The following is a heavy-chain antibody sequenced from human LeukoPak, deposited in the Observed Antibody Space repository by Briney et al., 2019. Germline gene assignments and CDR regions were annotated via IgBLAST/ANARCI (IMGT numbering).Heavy chain of an antibody. Sequence: ASVKVSCKASGYTFTGYYMHWVRQAPGQGLEWMGRINPNSGGTNYAQKFQGRVTMTTDTSTSTAYMELRSLRSDDTAVYYCARVGKADILTGYYIDYWGQGTLVTVSS. CDR1: GYTFTGYY. CDR3: ARVGKADILTGYYIDY. D-gene: IGHD3-9*01. V-gene: IGHV1-2*06. CDR2: INPNSGGT. J-gene: IGHJ4*02.